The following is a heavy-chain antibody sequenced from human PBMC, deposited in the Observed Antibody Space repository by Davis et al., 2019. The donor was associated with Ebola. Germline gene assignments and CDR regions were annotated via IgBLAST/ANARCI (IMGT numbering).Heavy chain of an antibody. CDR3: ARDLPLGAGMDV. J-gene: IGHJ6*04. V-gene: IGHV1-69*13. D-gene: IGHD3-16*01. CDR1: GGTFSSYA. Sequence: SVKVSCRASGGTFSSYAISWVRQAPGQGLEWMGGIIPIFGTANYAQKFQGRVTITADESTSTAYMELSSLRSEDTAVYYCARDLPLGAGMDVWGKGTTVTVSS. CDR2: IIPIFGTA.